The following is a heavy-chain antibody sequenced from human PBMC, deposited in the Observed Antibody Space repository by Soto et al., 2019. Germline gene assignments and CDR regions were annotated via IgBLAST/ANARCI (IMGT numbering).Heavy chain of an antibody. CDR3: AKQGPTIYYYYGMDV. Sequence: QVQLVESGGGVVQPGRSLRLSCAASGFTFSSYGMHWVRQAPGKGLEWVAVISYDGSNKYYADSVKGRFTISRDNSKNTLYLQMNSLRAEDTAVYYCAKQGPTIYYYYGMDVW. CDR2: ISYDGSNK. V-gene: IGHV3-30*18. CDR1: GFTFSSYG. J-gene: IGHJ6*01.